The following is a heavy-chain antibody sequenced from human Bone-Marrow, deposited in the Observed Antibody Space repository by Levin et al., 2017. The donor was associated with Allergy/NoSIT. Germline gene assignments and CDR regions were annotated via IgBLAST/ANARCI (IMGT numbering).Heavy chain of an antibody. Sequence: SETLSLTCAASGASLSGDYWTWIRQPPGKGLEWIGEINHSGSANYNPSLKSRVTMSVDVSKNPFSLELRSVTAADTAVYYCAGLDWQQLIVHTWFFDLWGRGTLVTVSS. V-gene: IGHV4-34*01. CDR1: GASLSGDY. CDR3: AGLDWQQLIVHTWFFDL. J-gene: IGHJ2*01. CDR2: INHSGSA. D-gene: IGHD5-24*01.